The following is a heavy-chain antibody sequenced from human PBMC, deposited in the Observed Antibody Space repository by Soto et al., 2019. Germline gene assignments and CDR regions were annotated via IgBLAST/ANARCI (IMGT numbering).Heavy chain of an antibody. Sequence: QVQLVQSGAEVKKPGSSVKVSCKASGGTFSSYTISWVRQAPGQGLEWMGRIIPILGIANYAQKFQGRGTITADKSTSAAYMELSSLRSEDTAVYYCGREEYYYGSGAFFDYWGQGSLVTVSS. D-gene: IGHD3-10*01. CDR2: IIPILGIA. V-gene: IGHV1-69*08. CDR1: GGTFSSYT. CDR3: GREEYYYGSGAFFDY. J-gene: IGHJ4*02.